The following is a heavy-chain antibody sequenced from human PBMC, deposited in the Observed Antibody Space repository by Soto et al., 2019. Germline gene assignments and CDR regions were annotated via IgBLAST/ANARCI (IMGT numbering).Heavy chain of an antibody. Sequence: QVQLVESGGGVVQPGRSLRLSCTASGFTFSSYTMHWVRQAPGKGLEWVALISFDGNKKYYADSVKDRFTVSRDNSKNALYVQMHSLRPEDTAVYYCGRDRRFGDGYNLGFDYWGQGTLVTVSS. V-gene: IGHV3-30-3*01. CDR1: GFTFSSYT. J-gene: IGHJ4*02. CDR3: GRDRRFGDGYNLGFDY. D-gene: IGHD5-12*01. CDR2: ISFDGNKK.